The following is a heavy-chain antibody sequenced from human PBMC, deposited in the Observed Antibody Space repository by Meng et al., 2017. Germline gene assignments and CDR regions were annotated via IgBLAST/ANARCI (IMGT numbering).Heavy chain of an antibody. Sequence: SETLSLTCAVSGGSISSSNWWSWVRQPPGKGLEWIGEIYHSGSTNYNPSPKSRVTISVDKSKNQFSLKLSSVTAADTAVYYCARTTTVVTYAFDIWGQGTMVTVSS. CDR3: ARTTTVVTYAFDI. CDR2: IYHSGST. D-gene: IGHD4-23*01. CDR1: GGSISSSNW. V-gene: IGHV4-4*02. J-gene: IGHJ3*02.